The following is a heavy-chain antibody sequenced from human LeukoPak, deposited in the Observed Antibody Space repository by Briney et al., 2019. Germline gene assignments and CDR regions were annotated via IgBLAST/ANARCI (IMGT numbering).Heavy chain of an antibody. CDR2: IYWNGGST. V-gene: IGHV3-20*04. CDR3: AREKQGAFDI. CDR1: RFTPDDYG. J-gene: IGHJ3*02. Sequence: PGGSLRLSCAPSRFTPDDYGMSWVRHAPGEGLEWGSGIYWNGGSTGYADSVKGRFTISRDNAKNSLYLQMNSLRTEDTGLYYCAREKQGAFDIWGQGTMVTVSS.